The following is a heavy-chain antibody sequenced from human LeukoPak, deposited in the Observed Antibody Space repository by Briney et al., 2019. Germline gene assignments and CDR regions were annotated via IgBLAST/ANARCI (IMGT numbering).Heavy chain of an antibody. V-gene: IGHV3-23*01. J-gene: IGHJ5*02. D-gene: IGHD4-17*01. Sequence: GGSLRLSCAASGFSFSSFAMTWVRQAPGKGLEWVSSITGGHYATYNTDSVEGRFTISRDNAKNTLYLQMNSLRADDTAIYYCTKDPNGDYIGTFDPWGQGTLVTVSS. CDR3: TKDPNGDYIGTFDP. CDR2: ITGGHYAT. CDR1: GFSFSSFA.